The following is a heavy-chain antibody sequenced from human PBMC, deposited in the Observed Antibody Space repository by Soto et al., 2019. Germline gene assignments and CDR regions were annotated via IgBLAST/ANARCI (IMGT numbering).Heavy chain of an antibody. CDR2: ISGSGAIT. V-gene: IGHV3-23*01. CDR1: GFTFKNYD. CDR3: AKDLQFRSYYESAGHYNN. D-gene: IGHD3-10*01. Sequence: EVQLLESGGGLVQPGGSLRLSCVASGFTFKNYDMRWVRQAPGKGLEWVSGISGSGAITYYADSVRGRFTISRDNSKNTLYLQLNSRRAEDTAIYYCAKDLQFRSYYESAGHYNNWGQGTLVTVSS. J-gene: IGHJ4*02.